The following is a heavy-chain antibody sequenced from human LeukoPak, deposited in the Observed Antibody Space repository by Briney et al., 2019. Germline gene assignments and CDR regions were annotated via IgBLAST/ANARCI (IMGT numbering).Heavy chain of an antibody. D-gene: IGHD2/OR15-2a*01. CDR3: AKSCNSGNCYYNY. J-gene: IGHJ4*02. V-gene: IGHV3-23*01. CDR2: ISGSGSST. Sequence: GGSLRLSCAASGFTFNFYAMSWVRQAPGKGLEWVSGISGSGSSTYYADSVKGRFTISRDNSENTLSLQMNSLRADDTAIYYCAKSCNSGNCYYNYWGQGTLVTVSS. CDR1: GFTFNFYA.